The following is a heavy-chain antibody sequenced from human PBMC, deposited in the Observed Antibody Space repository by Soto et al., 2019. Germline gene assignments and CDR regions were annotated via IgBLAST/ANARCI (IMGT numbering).Heavy chain of an antibody. V-gene: IGHV1-18*01. CDR3: ARETIPHMYYYGTDV. J-gene: IGHJ6*02. CDR1: GYTFTNYG. D-gene: IGHD3-16*01. Sequence: QVQLVQSGAEVREPGASVKVSCKASGYTFTNYGISWVRQAPGQGLEWIGWISAYNGKIDYAQKVQGRITMTTDTSTSTACMELRSLRSDDTAVYYYARETIPHMYYYGTDVWGQGTTVIVSS. CDR2: ISAYNGKI.